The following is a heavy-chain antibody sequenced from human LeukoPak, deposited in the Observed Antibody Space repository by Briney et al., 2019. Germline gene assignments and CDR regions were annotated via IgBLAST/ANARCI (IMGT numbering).Heavy chain of an antibody. D-gene: IGHD3-16*01. J-gene: IGHJ4*02. CDR3: SRGRYYLDS. CDR1: GFTFSTYR. V-gene: IGHV3-74*01. Sequence: GGSLRLSCAASGFTFSTYRMHWVRHAPGKGLVWVSHVDIDGSSATYADSVKGRFTISRDNAKNTLFLQMNSLRVEDTAVYYCSRGRYYLDSWGQGTLVTVSS. CDR2: VDIDGSSA.